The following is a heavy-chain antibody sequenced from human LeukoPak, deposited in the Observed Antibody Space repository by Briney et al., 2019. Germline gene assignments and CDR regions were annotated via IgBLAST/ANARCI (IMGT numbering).Heavy chain of an antibody. J-gene: IGHJ4*02. D-gene: IGHD3-16*01. CDR1: RGTFSSYA. Sequence: GSSVKVSCKASRGTFSSYAISWVRQAPGQRLEWMGGIIPILGTANYAQKFQRRVTITTDESTSTAYMELSSLRSEDTAVYYCARESFGVHNPGFDYWGQGTLVTVSS. V-gene: IGHV1-69*05. CDR3: ARESFGVHNPGFDY. CDR2: IIPILGTA.